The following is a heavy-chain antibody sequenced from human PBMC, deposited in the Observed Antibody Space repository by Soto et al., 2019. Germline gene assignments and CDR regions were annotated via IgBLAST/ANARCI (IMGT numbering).Heavy chain of an antibody. CDR3: ARRGSGSYYDY. CDR1: GFTFSSYA. D-gene: IGHD1-26*01. CDR2: ISGSGGST. V-gene: IGHV3-23*01. Sequence: EVQLLESGGGLVQPGGSLRLSCVASGFTFSSYAMRWVRQAPGKGLEWVSAISGSGGSTYYADSVKGRFTISRDNSKKTVYLQMNSLRAEDTAVYYCARRGSGSYYDYWGQGTLVTVSS. J-gene: IGHJ4*02.